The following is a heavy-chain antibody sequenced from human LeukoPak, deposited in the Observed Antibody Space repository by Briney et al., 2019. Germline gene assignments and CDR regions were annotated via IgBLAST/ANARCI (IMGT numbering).Heavy chain of an antibody. Sequence: GGSLRLSCAASGFTFSSYAMSWVRQAPGKGLEWVSAISGRGGVTYYADSVKGRFTISRDNSKNTLYLQMNSLRAEDTAVYYCAKDYYGSGSYSSWDYWGQGTLVTVSS. D-gene: IGHD3-10*01. CDR2: ISGRGGVT. CDR3: AKDYYGSGSYSSWDY. CDR1: GFTFSSYA. J-gene: IGHJ4*02. V-gene: IGHV3-23*01.